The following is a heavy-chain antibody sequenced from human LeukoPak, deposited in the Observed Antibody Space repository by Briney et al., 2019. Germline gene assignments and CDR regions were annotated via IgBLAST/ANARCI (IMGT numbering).Heavy chain of an antibody. V-gene: IGHV1-2*02. Sequence: GASVKVSCKASGYTFTGYYMHWVRQAPGQGLEWMGWINPNSGGTNYAQKFQGRVTMTRDTSISTAYLELSRLRSDNTAVYYCARVRWNDLDPWFDPWGQGTLVTVSS. CDR2: INPNSGGT. J-gene: IGHJ5*02. CDR1: GYTFTGYY. CDR3: ARVRWNDLDPWFDP. D-gene: IGHD1-1*01.